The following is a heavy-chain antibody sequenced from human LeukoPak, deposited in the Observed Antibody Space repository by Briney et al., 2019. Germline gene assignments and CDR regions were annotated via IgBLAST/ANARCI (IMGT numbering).Heavy chain of an antibody. D-gene: IGHD6-19*01. CDR1: GFTFSHYA. J-gene: IGHJ4*02. CDR3: TRTHINGWCFDS. Sequence: PGGSLRLSCAASGFTFSHYAMSWVRQAPGKGLEWVSIITFDGGNTYYSSVKGRFTISRDNSKNTLYLQISSLGAEDTAVYYCTRTHINGWCFDSWGQGTLVTVSS. V-gene: IGHV3-23*01. CDR2: ITFDGGNT.